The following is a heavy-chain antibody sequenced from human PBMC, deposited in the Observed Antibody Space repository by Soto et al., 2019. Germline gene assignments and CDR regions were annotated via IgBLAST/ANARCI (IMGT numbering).Heavy chain of an antibody. CDR2: VSIGGST. V-gene: IGHV3-23*01. Sequence: GGSLRLSCAASGFTFSSYAMGWVRQGPGRGLEWVAVVSIGGSTHYADSVRGRFTISRDNSKNTLSLQMNSLTAEDTAVYFCAKRRGAGGHFDYWGQGALVTVSS. D-gene: IGHD2-15*01. CDR1: GFTFSSYA. CDR3: AKRRGAGGHFDY. J-gene: IGHJ4*02.